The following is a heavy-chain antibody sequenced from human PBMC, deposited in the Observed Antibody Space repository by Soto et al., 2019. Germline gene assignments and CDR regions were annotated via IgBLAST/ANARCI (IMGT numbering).Heavy chain of an antibody. D-gene: IGHD3-16*02. CDR1: GFTFSSYA. J-gene: IGHJ4*02. CDR3: AREFYDYVWGSYPSPFDY. V-gene: IGHV3-30-3*01. Sequence: GGSLRLSCAASGFTFSSYAMHWVRQAPGKGLEWVAVISYDGSNKYYADSVKGRFTISRDNSKNTLYLQMNSLRAEDTAVYYCAREFYDYVWGSYPSPFDYWGQGALVTVSS. CDR2: ISYDGSNK.